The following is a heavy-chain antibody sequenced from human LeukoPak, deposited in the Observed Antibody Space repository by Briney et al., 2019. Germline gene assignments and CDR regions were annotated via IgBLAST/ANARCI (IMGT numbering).Heavy chain of an antibody. CDR3: ARGGYGHNMDV. V-gene: IGHV3-74*01. Sequence: GGSLRLSCVGSGFMFSNYYMYWVRQAPGKGLVWVSRIKNAGIDTIYADSVKGRFTVSRDNAKNTVYLQMSSLRAEDKAVYYCARGGYGHNMDVWGEGTTVTVSS. J-gene: IGHJ6*03. CDR1: GFMFSNYY. CDR2: IKNAGIDT. D-gene: IGHD3-10*01.